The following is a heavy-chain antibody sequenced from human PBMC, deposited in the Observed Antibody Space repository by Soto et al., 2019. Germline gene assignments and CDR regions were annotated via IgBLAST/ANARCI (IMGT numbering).Heavy chain of an antibody. J-gene: IGHJ4*02. D-gene: IGHD2-2*03. Sequence: GGSVRLSXAASGPDVGYSFMIWVRQLPGGGLEWVSVIYVGDSAYYADSVKGRFTISRDKSTNTLYLQMGSLRESDTAVYYCARGGLTPSHPLDSWGQGTLVTVSS. V-gene: IGHV3-53*01. CDR1: GPDVGYSF. CDR3: ARGGLTPSHPLDS. CDR2: IYVGDSA.